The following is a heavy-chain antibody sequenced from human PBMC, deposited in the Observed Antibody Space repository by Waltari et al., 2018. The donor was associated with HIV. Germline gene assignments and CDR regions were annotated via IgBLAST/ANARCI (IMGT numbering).Heavy chain of an antibody. CDR1: EFSLSTYA. CDR2: RGGEGDTT. V-gene: IGHV3-23*01. CDR3: AKGVTYDLLTGFSPLDS. J-gene: IGHJ5*01. D-gene: IGHD3-9*01. Sequence: EVHLLESGGGLVKPGGSLRLSCAASEFSLSTYAMSWVRQAPWKGQEWIASRGGEGDTTYYADSVEGRFTISRDNSKNTLSLQMNSLRGEDTAVYYCAKGVTYDLLTGFSPLDSWGQGTLVTVSS.